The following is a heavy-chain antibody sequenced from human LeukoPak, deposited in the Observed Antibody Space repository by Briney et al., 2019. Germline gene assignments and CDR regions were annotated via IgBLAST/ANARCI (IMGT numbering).Heavy chain of an antibody. Sequence: ASVKVSFTASGGTFSSYAISWVRQAPGQGLEWMGGIIPIFGTANYAQKFQGRVTITADESTSTAYMELSSLRSEDTAVYYCARYQTRPYYYGMDVWGQGTTVTVSS. CDR3: ARYQTRPYYYGMDV. J-gene: IGHJ6*02. D-gene: IGHD2-2*01. V-gene: IGHV1-69*13. CDR1: GGTFSSYA. CDR2: IIPIFGTA.